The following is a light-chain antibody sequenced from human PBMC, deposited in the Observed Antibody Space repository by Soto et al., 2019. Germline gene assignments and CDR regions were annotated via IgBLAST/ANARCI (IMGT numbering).Light chain of an antibody. Sequence: DIQMTQSPSSLSASVGDTITITCHASQDITNYLNWYQQKPGKAPKLLIYDAFKSDTGVPSRFSGSGSGTDFTFTISNLQPEDIATYFCQQYDSLPPTFGGGTKVDI. CDR1: QDITNY. CDR2: DAF. J-gene: IGKJ4*01. CDR3: QQYDSLPPT. V-gene: IGKV1-33*01.